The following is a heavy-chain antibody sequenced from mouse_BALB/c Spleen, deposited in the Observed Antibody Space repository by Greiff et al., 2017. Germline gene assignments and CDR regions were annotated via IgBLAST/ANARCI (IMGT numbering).Heavy chain of an antibody. CDR1: GYTFTSYW. Sequence: QVQLQQPGAELVKPGASVKLSCKASGYTFTSYWMHWVKQRPGQGLEWIGEIDPSDSYTNYNQKFKGKATLTVDKSSSTAYMQLSSLTSEDSAVYYCASDPYYYGSSYNAMDYWGQGTSVTVSS. CDR3: ASDPYYYGSSYNAMDY. CDR2: IDPSDSYT. D-gene: IGHD1-1*01. J-gene: IGHJ4*01. V-gene: IGHV1-69*02.